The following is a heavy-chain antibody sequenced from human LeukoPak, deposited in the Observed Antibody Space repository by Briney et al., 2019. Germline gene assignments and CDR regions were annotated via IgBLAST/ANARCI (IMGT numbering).Heavy chain of an antibody. V-gene: IGHV4-39*07. CDR1: GGSIRSGSYY. J-gene: IGHJ4*02. CDR3: ARPAPITMVRGVNDY. D-gene: IGHD3-10*01. Sequence: SETLSLTCAVSGGSIRSGSYYWGWIRQPPGKGLEWIGTIYYSGSTYYTPSLKSRVTISVDTSKNQFSLKLSSVTAADTAVYYCARPAPITMVRGVNDYWGQGTLVTVSS. CDR2: IYYSGST.